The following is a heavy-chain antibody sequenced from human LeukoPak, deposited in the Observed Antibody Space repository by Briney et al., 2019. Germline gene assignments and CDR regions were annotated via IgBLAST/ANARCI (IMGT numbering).Heavy chain of an antibody. CDR3: ARSLAHYDGSGYDWGAFDI. D-gene: IGHD3-22*01. V-gene: IGHV3-21*01. CDR2: ISSSSSYI. J-gene: IGHJ3*02. Sequence: GGFLRLSCAASGFTFSSYSMNWVRQAPGKGLEWVSSISSSSSYIYYADSVKGRFTISRDNAKNSLYLQMNSLRAEDTAVYYCARSLAHYDGSGYDWGAFDIWGQGTMVTVSS. CDR1: GFTFSSYS.